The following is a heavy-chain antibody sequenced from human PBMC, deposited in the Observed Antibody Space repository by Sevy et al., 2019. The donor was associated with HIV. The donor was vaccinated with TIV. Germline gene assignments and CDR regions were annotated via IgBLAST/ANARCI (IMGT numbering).Heavy chain of an antibody. J-gene: IGHJ4*02. CDR2: LKIKPQGGSL. Sequence: GGSLRLSCTASGFIFGEYAMTWVRQAPGKGLEWVAFLKIKPQGGSLDYAASVKGRFTISRDDSKSIAHLQMNDLKTQDTAIYYCTRWKGGQSILEYWGQGALVTVSS. CDR1: GFIFGEYA. CDR3: TRWKGGQSILEY. D-gene: IGHD1-1*01. V-gene: IGHV3-49*04.